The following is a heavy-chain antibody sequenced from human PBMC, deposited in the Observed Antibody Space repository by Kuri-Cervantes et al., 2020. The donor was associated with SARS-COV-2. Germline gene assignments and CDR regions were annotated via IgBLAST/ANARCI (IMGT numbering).Heavy chain of an antibody. J-gene: IGHJ4*02. CDR2: IKQDGSEK. CDR1: GFTFSSYW. Sequence: GESLKISCAASGFTFSSYWMSWVRQAPGKGLEWVANIKQDGSEKYYVDSVKGRFTISRDNAKNSLYLQMNSLRAEDTAVYYCAVGDYGGNYPLGSHWGQGTLVTVSS. V-gene: IGHV3-7*01. CDR3: AVGDYGGNYPLGSH. D-gene: IGHD4-23*01.